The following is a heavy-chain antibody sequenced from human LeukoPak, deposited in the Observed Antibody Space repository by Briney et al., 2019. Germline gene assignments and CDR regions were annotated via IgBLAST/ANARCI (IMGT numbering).Heavy chain of an antibody. V-gene: IGHV3-23*01. CDR1: GFTFGSYA. CDR2: ISGGGGDA. CDR3: ARWPSGGVTIFGVVGDWYFDL. J-gene: IGHJ2*01. D-gene: IGHD3-3*01. Sequence: GGSLRLSCAASGFTFGSYAMTWVRQAPGKGLEWVSVISGGGGDANYADSVKGRFTISRDNSKNTLFLQMNSLRAEDTAVYYCARWPSGGVTIFGVVGDWYFDLWGRGTLVTVSS.